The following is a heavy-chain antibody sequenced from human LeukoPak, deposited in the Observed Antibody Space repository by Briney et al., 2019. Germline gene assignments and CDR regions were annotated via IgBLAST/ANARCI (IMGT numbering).Heavy chain of an antibody. J-gene: IGHJ5*02. CDR3: ARRRLGRGYCSGGSCYGLDP. V-gene: IGHV3-11*01. CDR2: ISSSGSTI. Sequence: GGSLRLSCAASGFTFSDYYMSWIRQAPGKGLEWVSYISSSGSTIYYADSVKGRFTISRDNAKNSLYLQMNSLRAEDTAVYYCARRRLGRGYCSGGSCYGLDPWGQGTLVTVSS. CDR1: GFTFSDYY. D-gene: IGHD2-15*01.